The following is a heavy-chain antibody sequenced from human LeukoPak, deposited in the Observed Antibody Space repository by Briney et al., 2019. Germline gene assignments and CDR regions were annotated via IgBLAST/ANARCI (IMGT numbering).Heavy chain of an antibody. J-gene: IGHJ4*02. CDR1: GGSISSTAYY. Sequence: SETLSLTCSVSGGSISSTAYYWGWIRQPPGKGLEWIGSIYYTGITYYNPSLKSRVTISLDTSRNQFSLKLNSVTAPETAVYYCVGRRGDSDYRPEYWGQGTLVTVSS. CDR3: VGRRGDSDYRPEY. D-gene: IGHD4-11*01. CDR2: IYYTGIT. V-gene: IGHV4-39*01.